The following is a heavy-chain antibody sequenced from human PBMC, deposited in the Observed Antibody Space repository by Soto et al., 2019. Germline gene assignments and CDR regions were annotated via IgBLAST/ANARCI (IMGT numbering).Heavy chain of an antibody. D-gene: IGHD6-19*01. CDR2: IYPGDSGT. CDR1: GYSFTSYW. J-gene: IGHJ4*02. CDR3: ARLRAAVARIDY. V-gene: IGHV5-51*01. Sequence: VDFLKISCKGSGYSFTSYWIALVRQMPGKRLEGMGIIYPGDSGTRYNPSFQDQVTISVEKYISTDQMQWRSLKASDTAMYYCARLRAAVARIDYWGQGTLVTSPQ.